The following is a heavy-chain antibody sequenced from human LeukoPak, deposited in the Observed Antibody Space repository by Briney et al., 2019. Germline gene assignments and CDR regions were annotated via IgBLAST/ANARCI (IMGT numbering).Heavy chain of an antibody. V-gene: IGHV4-39*07. Sequence: SETLSLTCTVSGGSISSSSYYWGWIRQPPGKGLEWIGSIYYSGSTYYNPSLKSRVTISVDTSKNQFSLKLSSVTAADTAVYYCARVPVRYFDWPDAYYYMDVWGKGTTVTVSS. J-gene: IGHJ6*03. CDR1: GGSISSSSYY. D-gene: IGHD3-9*01. CDR3: ARVPVRYFDWPDAYYYMDV. CDR2: IYYSGST.